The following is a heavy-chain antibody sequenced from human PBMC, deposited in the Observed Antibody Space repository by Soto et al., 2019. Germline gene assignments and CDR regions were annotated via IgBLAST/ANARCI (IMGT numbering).Heavy chain of an antibody. Sequence: GGSLRLSCAASGFTFSSYAMSWVRQAPGKGLEWVSAISGSGGSTYYADSVKGRSTISRDNSKNPRYLQMNSRRAEDTAVYYCAKDRASGYGEAFDIWGQGTMVTVSS. CDR3: AKDRASGYGEAFDI. V-gene: IGHV3-23*01. CDR1: GFTFSSYA. D-gene: IGHD5-12*01. CDR2: ISGSGGST. J-gene: IGHJ3*02.